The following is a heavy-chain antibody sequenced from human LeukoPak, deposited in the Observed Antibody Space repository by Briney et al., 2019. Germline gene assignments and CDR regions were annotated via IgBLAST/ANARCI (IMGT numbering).Heavy chain of an antibody. V-gene: IGHV3-48*03. D-gene: IGHD2-15*01. CDR1: GFTFSSYE. J-gene: IGHJ4*02. CDR3: AREGGSTGTPPDY. Sequence: GGSLRLSCAASGFTFSSYEMNWVRQAPGKGLEWVSYISSSGSTIYYADSAKGRFTISRDNAKNSLYLQMNSLRAEDTAVYYCAREGGSTGTPPDYWGQGTLVTVSS. CDR2: ISSSGSTI.